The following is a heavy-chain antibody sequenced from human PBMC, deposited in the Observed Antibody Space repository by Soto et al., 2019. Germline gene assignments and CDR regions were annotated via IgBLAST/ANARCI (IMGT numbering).Heavy chain of an antibody. CDR2: ISSSTTYI. CDR3: ARDPVGVDSTFYFDS. D-gene: IGHD2-21*01. Sequence: GGSLRLSWAAAGSTFSYYIMTWGRQAPGRGLELVWSISSSTTYISYSDSVRGRFTISRDNAKNSLYLQMNSLRAENTAVYYCARDPVGVDSTFYFDSWGQGSLVTVSS. J-gene: IGHJ4*02. V-gene: IGHV3-21*01. CDR1: GSTFSYYI.